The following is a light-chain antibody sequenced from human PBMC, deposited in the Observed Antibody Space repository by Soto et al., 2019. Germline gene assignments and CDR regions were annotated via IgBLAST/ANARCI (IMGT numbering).Light chain of an antibody. CDR2: WAS. CDR3: QQYYSTPNT. J-gene: IGKJ5*01. CDR1: QSFLYSSNNKNY. V-gene: IGKV4-1*01. Sequence: IVMTQSPDSLAVSLGERATINCKSSQSFLYSSNNKNYLAWYQQKPGQPPKLLIYWASTRESGVPDRFSGSGSGTDFTLTISSLQAEDVAVYYCQQYYSTPNTFGQGTRLEIK.